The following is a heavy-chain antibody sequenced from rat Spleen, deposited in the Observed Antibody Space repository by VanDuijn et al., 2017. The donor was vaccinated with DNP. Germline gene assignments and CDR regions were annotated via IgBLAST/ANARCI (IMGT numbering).Heavy chain of an antibody. CDR1: GFTFNNYW. V-gene: IGHV5-31*01. Sequence: EVQLVGDVGDLGQPGRSLKLSCVASGFTFNNYWMTCIRQVPGEGMEWIASISSSGGNTYYPDSVKGRFTISRDNAKNTLYLQVNSLRSEYTATYYCAMVNNNLYYGLDAWGQGTSVTVSS. CDR3: AMVNNNLYYGLDA. CDR2: ISSSGGNT. J-gene: IGHJ4*01. D-gene: IGHD1-10*01.